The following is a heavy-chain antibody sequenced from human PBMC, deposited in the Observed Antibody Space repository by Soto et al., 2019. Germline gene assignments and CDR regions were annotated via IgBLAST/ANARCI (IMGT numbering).Heavy chain of an antibody. CDR1: GGSISSGGYS. Sequence: SETLSLTCAVSGGSISSGGYSWSWIRQPPGKGLGCFACFYYGGRSYYNSSFYSRVTISLDTSKNQFSLKMTSVSAADTSVFYCARLNGYCIRGSCHGHYAMDVWGQGTTVTAP. V-gene: IGHV4-30-2*03. D-gene: IGHD2-15*01. J-gene: IGHJ6*02. CDR2: FYYGGRS. CDR3: ARLNGYCIRGSCHGHYAMDV.